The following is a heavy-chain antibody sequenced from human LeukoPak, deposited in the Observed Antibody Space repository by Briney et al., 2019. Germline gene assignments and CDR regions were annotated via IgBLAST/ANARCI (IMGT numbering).Heavy chain of an antibody. J-gene: IGHJ4*02. CDR2: IWLDGSSK. V-gene: IGHV3-33*01. Sequence: PGGSLRLSCAASGFSFSNYGMDWVRQAPGKGLEWVAVIWLDGSSKYYSDSVKGRFTISRDNSKNTLYLQMNSLRAEDTAVYYCARDRHSSGFDYWGQGTLVTVSS. CDR3: ARDRHSSGFDY. CDR1: GFSFSNYG. D-gene: IGHD6-19*01.